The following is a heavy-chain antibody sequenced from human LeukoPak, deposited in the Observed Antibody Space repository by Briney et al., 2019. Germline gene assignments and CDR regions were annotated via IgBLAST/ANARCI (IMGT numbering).Heavy chain of an antibody. CDR2: ISWNSGSI. V-gene: IGHV3-9*01. D-gene: IGHD4-17*01. Sequence: GRSLRLSCAASGFTFGDYAMHWVRQAPGKGLEWVSGISWNSGSIGYAESVKGRFTISRDNAKNSLYLQMNSLRAEDTALYYCAKDVYGDFHWYFDLWGRGTLVTVSS. J-gene: IGHJ2*01. CDR3: AKDVYGDFHWYFDL. CDR1: GFTFGDYA.